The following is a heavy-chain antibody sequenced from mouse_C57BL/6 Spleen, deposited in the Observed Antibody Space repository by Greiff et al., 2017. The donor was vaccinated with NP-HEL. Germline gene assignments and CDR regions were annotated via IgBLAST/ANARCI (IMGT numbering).Heavy chain of an antibody. V-gene: IGHV3-6*01. CDR2: ISYDGSN. Sequence: EVHLVESGPGLVKPSQSLSLTCSVTGYSITSGYYWNWIRQFPGNKLEWMGYISYDGSNNYNPSLKNRISITRDTSKNQFFLKLNSVTTEDTATYYCARDPSVGNLDYWGQGTTLTVSS. CDR1: GYSITSGYY. J-gene: IGHJ2*01. CDR3: ARDPSVGNLDY.